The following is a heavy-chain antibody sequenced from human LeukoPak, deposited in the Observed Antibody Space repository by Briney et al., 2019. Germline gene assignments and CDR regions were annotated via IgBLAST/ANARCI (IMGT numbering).Heavy chain of an antibody. D-gene: IGHD1-26*01. CDR1: GYTFTSYG. Sequence: ASVKVSCKASGYTFTSYGISWVRQAPGQGLEWMGGIIPIFGTANYAQKFQGRVTITTDESTSTAYMELSSLRSEDTAVYYCARGDPQNSGSYYPFGYWGQGTLVTVSS. CDR2: IIPIFGTA. V-gene: IGHV1-69*05. CDR3: ARGDPQNSGSYYPFGY. J-gene: IGHJ4*02.